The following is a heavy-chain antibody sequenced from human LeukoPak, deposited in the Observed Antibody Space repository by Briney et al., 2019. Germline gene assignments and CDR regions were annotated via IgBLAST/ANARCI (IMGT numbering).Heavy chain of an antibody. CDR3: ARVDTAMGGAFDI. CDR1: GFRLTTYG. J-gene: IGHJ3*02. D-gene: IGHD5-18*01. V-gene: IGHV3-30*02. Sequence: GGSLRLSCEVSGFRLTTYGTHWVRQAPGKGLEWVAYIPFDGSDEYYVDSVKGRFSISRDNSKNSLYLQMNSLRAEDTAVYYCARVDTAMGGAFDIWGQGTMVTVSS. CDR2: IPFDGSDE.